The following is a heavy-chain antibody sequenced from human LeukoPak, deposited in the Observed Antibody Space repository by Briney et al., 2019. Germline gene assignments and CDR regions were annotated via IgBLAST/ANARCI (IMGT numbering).Heavy chain of an antibody. Sequence: GGSLRLSCAASGFTFDDYGMSWVRQAPGKGLEWVSGINWNGGSTGYADSVKGRFTISRDNAKNSLYLQMNSLRAEDTAVYYCAREVILIGVSGQFDYWGQGTLVAVSS. J-gene: IGHJ4*02. V-gene: IGHV3-20*04. D-gene: IGHD2/OR15-2a*01. CDR1: GFTFDDYG. CDR3: AREVILIGVSGQFDY. CDR2: INWNGGST.